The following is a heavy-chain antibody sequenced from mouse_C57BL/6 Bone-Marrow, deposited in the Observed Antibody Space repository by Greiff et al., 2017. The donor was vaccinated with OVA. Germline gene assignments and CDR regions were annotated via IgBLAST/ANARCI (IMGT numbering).Heavy chain of an antibody. CDR2: IRSKSSNYAT. J-gene: IGHJ1*03. Sequence: DVHLVESGGGLVQPKGSLKLSCAASGFTFNTYAMHWVRPAPGQGLEWVARIRSKSSNYATYYADSVKDRFTISRDDSQSMLYLQMNNLKTEDTAMYYCVRENYGSSYLWYFDVWGTGTTVTVSS. CDR3: VRENYGSSYLWYFDV. D-gene: IGHD1-1*01. V-gene: IGHV10-3*01. CDR1: GFTFNTYA.